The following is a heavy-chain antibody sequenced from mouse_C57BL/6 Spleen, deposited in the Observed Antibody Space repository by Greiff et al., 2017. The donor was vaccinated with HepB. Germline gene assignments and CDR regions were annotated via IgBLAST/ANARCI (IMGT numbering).Heavy chain of an antibody. CDR3: ARFTTVVAEAMDY. CDR2: IYPRSGNT. J-gene: IGHJ4*01. CDR1: GYTFTSYG. D-gene: IGHD1-1*01. Sequence: VQLQESGAELARPGASVKLSCKASGYTFTSYGISWVKQRTGQGLEWIGEIYPRSGNTYYNEKFKGKATLTADKSSSTAYMELRSLTSEDSAVYFCARFTTVVAEAMDYWGQGTSVTVSS. V-gene: IGHV1-81*01.